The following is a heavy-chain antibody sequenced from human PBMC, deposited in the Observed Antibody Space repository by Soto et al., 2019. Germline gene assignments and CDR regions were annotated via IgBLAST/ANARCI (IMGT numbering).Heavy chain of an antibody. CDR2: IYYSGST. J-gene: IGHJ5*02. CDR3: ARQGDNLFDA. D-gene: IGHD1-26*01. CDR1: GGSISSYY. V-gene: IGHV4-59*08. Sequence: SETLSLTCTVPGGSISSYYWSWIRQPPGKGLEWIGYIYYSGSTNYNPSLKSRVTISVDTSKNQFSLKLSSVTAADTAVYYCARQGDNLFDAWGQGTLVTVSS.